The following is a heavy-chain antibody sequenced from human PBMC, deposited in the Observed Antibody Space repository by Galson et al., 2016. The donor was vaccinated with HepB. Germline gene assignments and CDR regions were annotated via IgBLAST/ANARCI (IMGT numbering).Heavy chain of an antibody. V-gene: IGHV2-5*02. CDR3: AHRQIMISFAILIADAFDF. CDR1: GFSLNTRGVG. D-gene: IGHD3-16*01. J-gene: IGHJ3*01. CDR2: VYWDDDK. Sequence: PALVKPTQTLTLTCSFSGFSLNTRGVGVGWFRQPPGKALEWLALVYWDDDKRYSPSLKSRLTITKETSKNQVVLRLTNMDPADTGTYYCAHRQIMISFAILIADAFDFWGQGTVVTVSS.